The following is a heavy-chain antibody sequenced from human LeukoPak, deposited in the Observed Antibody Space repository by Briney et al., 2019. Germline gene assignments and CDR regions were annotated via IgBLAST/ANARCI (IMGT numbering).Heavy chain of an antibody. CDR2: ISAYNGNT. D-gene: IGHD6-13*01. CDR1: GYTFTSYG. Sequence: ASVKVSCKASGYTFTSYGISWVRQAPGQGLEWMGWISAYNGNTNYAQKLQGRVTMTTDTSTSTAYMELRSLRSDDTTVYYCARGVAAAGTGGFDYWGQGTLVTVSS. J-gene: IGHJ4*02. CDR3: ARGVAAAGTGGFDY. V-gene: IGHV1-18*01.